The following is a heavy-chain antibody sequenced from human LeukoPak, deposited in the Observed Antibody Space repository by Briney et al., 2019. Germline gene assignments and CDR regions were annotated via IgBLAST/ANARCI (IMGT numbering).Heavy chain of an antibody. D-gene: IGHD3-22*01. CDR1: GFTYRSYA. Sequence: GGSLRLSCAASGFTYRSYAMSWVRQAPGKGLEWVSAISGSGDSTYYADSVKGRFTISRDNSKNTLSVQMNSLRDDDTAVYYCAKDSDSTGSYGDYWGQGTLVTVSS. CDR3: AKDSDSTGSYGDY. J-gene: IGHJ4*02. V-gene: IGHV3-23*01. CDR2: ISGSGDST.